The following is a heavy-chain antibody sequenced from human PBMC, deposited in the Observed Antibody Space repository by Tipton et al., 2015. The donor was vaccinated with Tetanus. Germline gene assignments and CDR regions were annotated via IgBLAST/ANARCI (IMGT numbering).Heavy chain of an antibody. CDR3: AKVSGGYDLYYYYGMDV. J-gene: IGHJ6*02. V-gene: IGHV3-23*01. CDR1: GFTFSSYA. Sequence: SLRLSCAASGFTFSSYAMSWVRQAPGKGLEWVSAISGSGGSTYYADSVKGRFTISRDNSKNTLYLQMNSLRAEDMAVYYCAKVSGGYDLYYYYGMDVWGQGTTVTVSS. D-gene: IGHD5-12*01. CDR2: ISGSGGST.